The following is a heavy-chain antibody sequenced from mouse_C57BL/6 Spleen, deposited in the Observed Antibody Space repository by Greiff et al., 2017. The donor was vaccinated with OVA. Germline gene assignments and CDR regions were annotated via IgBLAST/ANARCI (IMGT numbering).Heavy chain of an antibody. CDR2: IDPSDSYT. Sequence: QVQLQQPGAELVKPGASVKLSCKASGYTFTSYWMQWVKQRPGQGLEWIGEIDPSDSYTNYNQKFKGKATLTVDTSSSTAYMQLSSLTSEDSAVYYCAKKAPLPAQATGYAMDYWGQGTSVTVSS. CDR3: AKKAPLPAQATGYAMDY. V-gene: IGHV1-50*01. CDR1: GYTFTSYW. J-gene: IGHJ4*01. D-gene: IGHD3-2*02.